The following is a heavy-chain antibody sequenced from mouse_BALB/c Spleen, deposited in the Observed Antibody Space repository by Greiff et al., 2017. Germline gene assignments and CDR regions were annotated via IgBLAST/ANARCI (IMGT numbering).Heavy chain of an antibody. CDR1: GFTFSSFG. Sequence: EVKLVESGGGLVQPGGSRKLSCTASGFTFSSFGMHWVRQAPEKGLEWVAYISSGSSTIYYADTVKGRFTISRDNTKNTLFLQMTSLRTEDTAMYYCARSACYSGSSPYYFDYWGQGTTLTVSS. CDR2: ISSGSSTI. V-gene: IGHV5-17*02. J-gene: IGHJ2*01. D-gene: IGHD1-1*01. CDR3: ARSACYSGSSPYYFDY.